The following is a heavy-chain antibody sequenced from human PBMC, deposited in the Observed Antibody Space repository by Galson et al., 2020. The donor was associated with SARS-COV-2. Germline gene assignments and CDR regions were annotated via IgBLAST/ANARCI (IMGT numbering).Heavy chain of an antibody. Sequence: ASETLSLTCTVSGGSIGSGTYCWSWIRQHPGKGLEWIGYIHDIGRTSYNPSLKSRVTISVDTSKNQFSLNLSSVTAADTAVYYCARDPENSGGDDSYGIDVWDQGTTVTVSS. D-gene: IGHD2-21*01. CDR2: IHDIGRT. V-gene: IGHV4-31*03. CDR3: ARDPENSGGDDSYGIDV. J-gene: IGHJ6*02. CDR1: GGSIGSGTYC.